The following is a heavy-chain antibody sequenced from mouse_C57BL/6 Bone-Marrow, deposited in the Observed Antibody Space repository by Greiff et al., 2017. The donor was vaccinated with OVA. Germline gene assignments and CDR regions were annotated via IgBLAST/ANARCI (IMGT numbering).Heavy chain of an antibody. CDR3: ARVSICDDYDVAWFAY. V-gene: IGHV3-6*01. Sequence: ESGPGLVKPSQSLSLTCSVTGYSITSGYYLNWIRQFPGNKLEWMGYISYDGSNNYNPSLKNRSTSTRDTSKTQFFLKWNAVTTEDTATYYGARVSICDDYDVAWFAYWGQGTLVTVSA. J-gene: IGHJ3*01. CDR2: ISYDGSN. D-gene: IGHD2-4*01. CDR1: GYSITSGYY.